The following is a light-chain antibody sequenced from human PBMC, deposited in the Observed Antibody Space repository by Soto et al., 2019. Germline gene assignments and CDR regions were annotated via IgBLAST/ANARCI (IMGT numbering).Light chain of an antibody. CDR2: GAS. Sequence: EIVMTQSPATLSVSPGERATISCRASQSVSSNLAWYQQKPGQAPRLLIYGASTRATGITARFSGSGSGTEFTRTISSLRSEDFAVYYCQQYNNWPWTFGQGTNVEIK. J-gene: IGKJ1*01. V-gene: IGKV3-15*01. CDR1: QSVSSN. CDR3: QQYNNWPWT.